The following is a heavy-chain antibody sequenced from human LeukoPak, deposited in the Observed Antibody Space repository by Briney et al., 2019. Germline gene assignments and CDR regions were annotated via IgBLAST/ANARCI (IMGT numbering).Heavy chain of an antibody. CDR2: IYTSGST. J-gene: IGHJ4*02. V-gene: IGHV4-61*02. CDR3: ARRPLTYYYDSSGYYNYFDY. D-gene: IGHD3-22*01. CDR1: GGSISSGSYY. Sequence: PSQTLSLTCTVSGGSISSGSYYWSWIRQPAGKGLEWIGRIYTSGSTDYNPSLKSRVTISVDTSKNQFSLKLSSVTAADTAVYYCARRPLTYYYDSSGYYNYFDYWGQGTLVTVSS.